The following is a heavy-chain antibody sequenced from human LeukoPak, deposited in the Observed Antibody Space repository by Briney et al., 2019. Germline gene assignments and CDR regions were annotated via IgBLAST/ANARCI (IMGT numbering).Heavy chain of an antibody. CDR1: GFTFSSYA. J-gene: IGHJ4*02. CDR3: AKDPQRFTMVRGVDY. CDR2: ISGSGGST. Sequence: PGGSLRLSCAASGFTFSSYAMSWVRQAPGKGLEWVSAISGSGGSTYYADSVKGRFTISRDNSKNTLYLQMNSLRAEDTAVYYCAKDPQRFTMVRGVDYWGQGTLVTVSS. V-gene: IGHV3-23*01. D-gene: IGHD3-10*01.